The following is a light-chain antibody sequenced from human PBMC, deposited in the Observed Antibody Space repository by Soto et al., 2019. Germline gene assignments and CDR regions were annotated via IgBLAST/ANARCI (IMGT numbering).Light chain of an antibody. CDR1: QTVGSN. J-gene: IGKJ1*01. CDR2: GAS. V-gene: IGKV3-15*01. CDR3: QQYNTRPRT. Sequence: EVVLTQSPATLSVSPGERATLSCRASQTVGSNLAWYQHKPGQAPRLLISGASTRATGVPARFSGSGSGTEFALTISGLQSEDFTVYFCQQYNTRPRTFGKGTKVDIK.